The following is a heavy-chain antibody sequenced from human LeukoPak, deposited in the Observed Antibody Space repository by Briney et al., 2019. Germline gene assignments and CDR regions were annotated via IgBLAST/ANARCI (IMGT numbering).Heavy chain of an antibody. CDR2: FDPEDGET. CDR1: GYTLTELS. Sequence: ASVKVSCKVSGYTLTELSMHWVRQAPGKGLEWMGGFDPEDGETIYAQKFQGRVTMTEDTSTDTAYMELSSLRSEDTAVYYCPTLESAEYSYGFRQGISNWFDPWGQGTLVTVSS. J-gene: IGHJ5*02. D-gene: IGHD5-18*01. V-gene: IGHV1-24*01. CDR3: PTLESAEYSYGFRQGISNWFDP.